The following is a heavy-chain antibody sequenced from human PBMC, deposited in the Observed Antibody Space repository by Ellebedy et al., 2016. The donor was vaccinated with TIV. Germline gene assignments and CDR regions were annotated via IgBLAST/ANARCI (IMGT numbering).Heavy chain of an antibody. Sequence: ASVKVSCKASGYTFTSHGISWVRQAPGQGLEWMGWTSAYNGNTDFAQKLQGRVTMTTDTSTSTAYMELRSLRSADTAVYYCARGGLGATTLTDYWGQGTLVTVSS. J-gene: IGHJ4*02. V-gene: IGHV1-18*04. CDR1: GYTFTSHG. CDR3: ARGGLGATTLTDY. CDR2: TSAYNGNT. D-gene: IGHD1-26*01.